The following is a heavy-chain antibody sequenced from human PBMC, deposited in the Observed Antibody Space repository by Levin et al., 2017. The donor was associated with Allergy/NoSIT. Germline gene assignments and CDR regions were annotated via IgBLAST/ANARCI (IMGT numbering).Heavy chain of an antibody. CDR2: LNSDGSST. CDR3: ARGGEGSIATAGRSVDC. J-gene: IGHJ4*02. Sequence: SGGSLRLSCAASGFTFSSHWMHWVRQAPGKGLVWVSRLNSDGSSTSYADSVKGRFTISRDNAKNTLYLQMNSLRAEDTAVYYCARGGEGSIATAGRSVDCWGQGTLVTVSS. D-gene: IGHD6-13*01. V-gene: IGHV3-74*01. CDR1: GFTFSSHW.